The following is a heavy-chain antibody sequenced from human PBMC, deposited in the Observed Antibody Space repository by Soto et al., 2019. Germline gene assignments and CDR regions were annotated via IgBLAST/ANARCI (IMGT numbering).Heavy chain of an antibody. CDR1: GGSISSYY. V-gene: IGHV4-59*01. J-gene: IGHJ4*02. CDR2: IYYSGST. CDR3: ARDSIAAAGRYYFDY. Sequence: PSETLSLTCTVSGGSISSYYWSWIRQPPGKGLEWIGYIYYSGSTNYNPSLKSRVTISVDTSKNQFSLKLSSVTAADTAVYYCARDSIAAAGRYYFDYWGQGILVTVSS. D-gene: IGHD6-13*01.